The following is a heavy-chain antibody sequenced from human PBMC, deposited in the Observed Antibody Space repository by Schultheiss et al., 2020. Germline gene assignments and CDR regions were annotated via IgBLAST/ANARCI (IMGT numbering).Heavy chain of an antibody. V-gene: IGHV3-23*01. CDR3: MAGNDYGY. CDR1: GFIFGSAG. Sequence: GESLKISCAASGFIFGSAGFGWVRQAPGKGLEWVAGINTVGTTFYADSVKGRFSISKEDPKNTLYLQMDRLRAEDTAVYYCMAGNDYGYWGQGTLVTVSS. J-gene: IGHJ4*02. CDR2: INTVGTT. D-gene: IGHD4-17*01.